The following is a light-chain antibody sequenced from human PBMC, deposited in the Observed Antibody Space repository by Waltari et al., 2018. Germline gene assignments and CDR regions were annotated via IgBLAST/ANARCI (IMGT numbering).Light chain of an antibody. CDR1: QDISHK. J-gene: IGKJ1*01. CDR2: FAS. CDR3: QYGET. V-gene: IGKV1-27*01. Sequence: DIRMTQSPSSLSAAVGDRVTITCRASQDISHKFAWYQQKPGKVPRLLIYFASTLQSGVPSRFSGSGSGAEFTLTISSLQPEDVATYYCQYGETFGQGTQAEI.